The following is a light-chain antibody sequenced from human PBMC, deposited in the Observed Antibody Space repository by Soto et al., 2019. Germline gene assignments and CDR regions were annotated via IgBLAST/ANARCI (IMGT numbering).Light chain of an antibody. J-gene: IGKJ1*01. Sequence: PGERATLSCRASQSVSSSYLAWYQQKPGQAPRLLIYGASSRATGIPDRFSGSGSGTDFTLTISRLEPEDFAVYYCQQYGSSPPTFGQGTKVEIK. CDR2: GAS. CDR1: QSVSSSY. V-gene: IGKV3-20*01. CDR3: QQYGSSPPT.